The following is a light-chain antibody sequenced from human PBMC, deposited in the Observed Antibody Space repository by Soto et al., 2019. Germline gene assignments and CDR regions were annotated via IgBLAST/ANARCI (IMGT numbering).Light chain of an antibody. J-gene: IGKJ3*01. CDR1: ESVTSSC. Sequence: EIVLTQSPDTLSLSPGERATLSCTGSESVTSSCLAWYQRKPGQAPRLLIHTTSTRATDIPDRFSGSGSGTDYTLTISRLEPDDFAVYYCQQCGGSPLFSFGPGTRVDI. V-gene: IGKV3-20*01. CDR2: TTS. CDR3: QQCGGSPLFS.